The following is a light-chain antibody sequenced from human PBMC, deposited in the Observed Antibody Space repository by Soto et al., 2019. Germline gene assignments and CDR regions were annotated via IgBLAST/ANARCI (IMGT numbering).Light chain of an antibody. CDR3: QQYDNWPPFT. V-gene: IGKV3-15*01. CDR2: GAS. Sequence: EIVMTQSPATLSVSPGERATLSCRASQSVGSHLAWYQQRPGQTPRLLIYGASYRATGIPARFSGSGSGTDFTLSISSLQSEDFAVYHCQQYDNWPPFTLGPGTKVDIK. CDR1: QSVGSH. J-gene: IGKJ3*01.